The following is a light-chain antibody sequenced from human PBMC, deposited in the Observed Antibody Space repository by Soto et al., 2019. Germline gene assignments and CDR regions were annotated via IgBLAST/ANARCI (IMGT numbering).Light chain of an antibody. Sequence: QSVLTQSPSASASLGASVKLTYTLSSGHSNYVIAWHQQQPEKGPRYLMKLNSDGSHSKGDGIPDRFSGSSSGAERYLTISSLQSEDEADYYCQTWDTGIRVFGGGTKLTVL. J-gene: IGLJ2*01. V-gene: IGLV4-69*01. CDR2: LNSDGSH. CDR3: QTWDTGIRV. CDR1: SGHSNYV.